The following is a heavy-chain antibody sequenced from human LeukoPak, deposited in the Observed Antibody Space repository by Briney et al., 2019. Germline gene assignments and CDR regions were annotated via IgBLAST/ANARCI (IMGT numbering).Heavy chain of an antibody. CDR1: GFTFSRYG. CDR3: ARDSDRSFDI. Sequence: GGSLRLSCAASGFTFSRYGMDWVRQAPGKGLGWVAFIRFDGSNKYYADSVKGRFTISRDNSKNTLYLEMNSLRAEDTAVYYCARDSDRSFDIWGQGTMVTVSS. CDR2: IRFDGSNK. J-gene: IGHJ3*02. V-gene: IGHV3-30*02. D-gene: IGHD2-15*01.